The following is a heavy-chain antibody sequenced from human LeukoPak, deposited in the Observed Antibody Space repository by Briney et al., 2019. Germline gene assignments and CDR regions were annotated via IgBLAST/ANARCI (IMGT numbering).Heavy chain of an antibody. J-gene: IGHJ5*02. CDR2: INHSGST. CDR1: GGSFSGYY. Sequence: SETLSLTCAVYGGSFSGYYWSWIRQPPGKGLEWIGEINHSGSTYYNPSLKSRVTISVDTSKNQFSLKLSSVTAADTAVYYCARESPPSPNWFDPWGQGTLVTVSS. V-gene: IGHV4-34*01. CDR3: ARESPPSPNWFDP.